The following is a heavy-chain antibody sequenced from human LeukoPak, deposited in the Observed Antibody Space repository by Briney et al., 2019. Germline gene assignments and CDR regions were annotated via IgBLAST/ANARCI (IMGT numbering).Heavy chain of an antibody. CDR1: GGSISSYY. V-gene: IGHV4-59*01. J-gene: IGHJ6*02. Sequence: PSETLSLTCTVSGGSISSYYWSWIRQPPGKGLEWIGYISNSGSTTYNPSLKSRVTISVDTSKNQFSLKLNSVTAADTAVYYCARSLQYNNNNYFYYGMDVWGQGTTVTVSS. CDR2: ISNSGST. CDR3: ARSLQYNNNNYFYYGMDV. D-gene: IGHD3-10*01.